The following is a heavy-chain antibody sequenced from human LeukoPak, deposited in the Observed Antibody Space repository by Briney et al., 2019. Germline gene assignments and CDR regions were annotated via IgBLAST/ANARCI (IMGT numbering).Heavy chain of an antibody. V-gene: IGHV4-4*02. CDR2: IYHSGST. J-gene: IGHJ5*02. Sequence: PSETLSLTCAVSGGSISSSNWWSWVRQPPGKGLEWIGEIYHSGSTNYNPSLKSRVTISVDTSKNQFSLKLSSVTAADTAVYYCARQYYYGSGSFRRWFDPWGQGTLVTVSS. CDR3: ARQYYYGSGSFRRWFDP. CDR1: GGSISSSNW. D-gene: IGHD3-10*01.